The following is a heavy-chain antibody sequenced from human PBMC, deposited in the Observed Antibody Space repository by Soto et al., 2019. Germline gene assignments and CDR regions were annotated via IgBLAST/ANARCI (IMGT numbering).Heavy chain of an antibody. CDR3: ARDLCSSTSCKLDS. Sequence: QVQLVQSGGEVVQPGASVKVSCKASGYFFTSYGISWVRQAPGQGLEWMGWISPYNGNTKYAQKLQGRVTMTTDTSTSTAYMELRSLRSDDTAVYYCARDLCSSTSCKLDSWGQGTLVIVSS. CDR1: GYFFTSYG. CDR2: ISPYNGNT. J-gene: IGHJ4*02. D-gene: IGHD2-2*01. V-gene: IGHV1-18*04.